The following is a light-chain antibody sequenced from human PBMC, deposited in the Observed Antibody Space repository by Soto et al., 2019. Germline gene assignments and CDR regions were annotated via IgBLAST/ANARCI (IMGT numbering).Light chain of an antibody. CDR3: KQYKEWPPFT. Sequence: EIVMTQSPATLSVSPGETATLSFRSSQSVSNNVAWYQQKPGQAPRLLILGASTRATGIPARFSGSGSGTEFTLSISSLQSEDFAVYYCKQYKEWPPFTFGQGTRLEIK. J-gene: IGKJ5*01. V-gene: IGKV3-15*01. CDR2: GAS. CDR1: QSVSNN.